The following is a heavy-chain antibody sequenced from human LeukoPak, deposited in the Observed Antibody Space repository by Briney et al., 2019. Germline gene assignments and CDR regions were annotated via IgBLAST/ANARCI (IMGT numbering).Heavy chain of an antibody. J-gene: IGHJ4*02. CDR3: ARDRYYYDSSGYYQLDY. CDR1: GYSISSGYY. Sequence: SETLSLTCTVSGYSISSGYYWAWIRQPPGKGLEWIGSIYHSGSTYYNPSLKSRVTISVDTSKNQFSLKLSSVIAADTAVYYCARDRYYYDSSGYYQLDYWGQGTLVTVSS. V-gene: IGHV4-38-2*02. D-gene: IGHD3-22*01. CDR2: IYHSGST.